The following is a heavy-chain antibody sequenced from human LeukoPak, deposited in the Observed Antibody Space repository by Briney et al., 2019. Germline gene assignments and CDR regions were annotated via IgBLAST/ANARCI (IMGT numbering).Heavy chain of an antibody. CDR1: GFTFSSYE. V-gene: IGHV3-48*03. CDR2: ISSSGSTI. D-gene: IGHD3-10*01. Sequence: GGSLRLSCAASGFTFSSYEMNWVRQAPGKGLEWVSYISSSGSTIYYADSVKGRFTTSRDNAKNSLYLQMNSLRAEDTAVYYCARDGRHYYGSGNYYSKDAFDIWGQGTMVTVSS. J-gene: IGHJ3*02. CDR3: ARDGRHYYGSGNYYSKDAFDI.